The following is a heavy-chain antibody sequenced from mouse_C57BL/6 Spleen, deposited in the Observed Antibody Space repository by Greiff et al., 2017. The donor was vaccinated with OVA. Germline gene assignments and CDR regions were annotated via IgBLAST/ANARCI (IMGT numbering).Heavy chain of an antibody. CDR2: ISYSGST. Sequence: DVKLQESGPGMVKPSQSLSLTCTVTGYSITSGYDWHWIRHFPGNKLEWMGYISYSGSTNYNPSLKSRISITHDTSKNHFFLKLNSVTTEDTATYYCARGGAYYSNLAWFAYWGQGTLVTVSA. CDR1: GYSITSGYD. V-gene: IGHV3-1*01. CDR3: ARGGAYYSNLAWFAY. J-gene: IGHJ3*01. D-gene: IGHD2-5*01.